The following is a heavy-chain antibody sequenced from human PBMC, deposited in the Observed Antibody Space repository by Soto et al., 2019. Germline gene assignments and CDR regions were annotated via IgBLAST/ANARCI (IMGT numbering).Heavy chain of an antibody. CDR3: ARQGSGYYTGAV. D-gene: IGHD3-3*01. CDR2: IYYSGST. J-gene: IGHJ4*02. V-gene: IGHV4-39*01. Sequence: QLQLQESGPGLVKPSETLSLTCTVSGGSISSSSYYWGWIRQPPGKGLEWIGSIYYSGSTYYNPSLKSRVTISVDTSKNQFSLKLSSVTAADTAVYYCARQGSGYYTGAVWGQGTLVTVSS. CDR1: GGSISSSSYY.